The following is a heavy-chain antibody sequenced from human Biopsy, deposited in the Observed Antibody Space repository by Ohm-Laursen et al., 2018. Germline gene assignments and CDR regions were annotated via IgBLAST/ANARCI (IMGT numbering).Heavy chain of an antibody. CDR2: INQAGTT. D-gene: IGHD2-15*01. CDR1: GKTFSDYQ. V-gene: IGHV4-34*08. J-gene: IGHJ4*02. Sequence: SDTLSLTCAVFGKTFSDYQWSWIRQPPGKGLEWIGQINQAGTTNYNPSLKSRVSISADASKYEFSLRLTSVTAADTAVYLCGNEVRGRDYWGLGAQVTVSS. CDR3: GNEVRGRDY.